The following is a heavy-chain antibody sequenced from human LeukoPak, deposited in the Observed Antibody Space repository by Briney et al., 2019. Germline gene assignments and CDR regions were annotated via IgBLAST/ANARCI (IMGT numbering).Heavy chain of an antibody. CDR3: ARDYYDSSGYYYGDY. CDR1: GYTFTGYY. Sequence: ASVKVSCKASGYTFTGYYMRWVRQAPGQGLEWMGWINPNSGGTNYAQKFQGRVTMTRDTSISTAYMELSRLRSDDTAVYYCARDYYDSSGYYYGDYWGQGTLVTVSS. D-gene: IGHD3-22*01. J-gene: IGHJ4*02. V-gene: IGHV1-2*02. CDR2: INPNSGGT.